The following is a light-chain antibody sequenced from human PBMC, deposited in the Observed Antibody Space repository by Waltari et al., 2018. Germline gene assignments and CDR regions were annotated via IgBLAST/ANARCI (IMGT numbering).Light chain of an antibody. Sequence: QSVLTQPPSVSAAPGQRVTISCSGGHSNIGNNYVSWYRQFPGTAPKLLIYEDRERPSGVPGRFSGSKSGTSATFDITGRQAGDEADDYCGTWDSSLSGAVFGGGTHLTVL. V-gene: IGLV1-51*02. J-gene: IGLJ7*01. CDR3: GTWDSSLSGAV. CDR2: EDR. CDR1: HSNIGNNY.